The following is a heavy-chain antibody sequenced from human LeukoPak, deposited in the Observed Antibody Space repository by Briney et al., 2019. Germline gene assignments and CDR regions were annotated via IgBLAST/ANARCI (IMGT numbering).Heavy chain of an antibody. V-gene: IGHV3-21*01. J-gene: IGHJ4*02. CDR3: ARVQVGATIDY. CDR2: ISSSSSYI. D-gene: IGHD1-26*01. Sequence: PGGSLRLSCAASGFTFSSYSMNWVRQAPGKGLEWVSSISSSSSYIYYADSVKGRFTISRDNAKNSLYLQMNSLRAEDAAVYYCARVQVGATIDYWGQGTLVTVSS. CDR1: GFTFSSYS.